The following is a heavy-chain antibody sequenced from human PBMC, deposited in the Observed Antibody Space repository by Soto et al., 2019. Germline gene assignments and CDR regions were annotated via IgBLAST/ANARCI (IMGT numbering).Heavy chain of an antibody. CDR2: ISGSGGST. Sequence: GGSLRLSCAASGFTFSSYAMSWVRQAPGKGLEWVSAISGSGGSTYYADSVKGRFTISRDNSKNTLYLQMNSLRAEDTAVYYCAKEVEMATNNYYYGMGVWGQGTTVTVSS. CDR1: GFTFSSYA. CDR3: AKEVEMATNNYYYGMGV. J-gene: IGHJ6*02. D-gene: IGHD5-12*01. V-gene: IGHV3-23*01.